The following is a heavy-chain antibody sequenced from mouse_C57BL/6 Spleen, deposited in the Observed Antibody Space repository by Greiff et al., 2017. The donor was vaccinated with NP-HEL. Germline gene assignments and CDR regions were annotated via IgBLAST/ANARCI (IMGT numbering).Heavy chain of an antibody. J-gene: IGHJ2*01. CDR2: IRLKSDNYAT. D-gene: IGHD2-4*01. Sequence: DVMLVESGGGLVQPGGSMKLSCVASGFTFSNYWMNWVRQSPEKGLEWVAQIRLKSDNYATHYAESVKGRFTISRDDSKSSVYLQMNNLRAEDTGIYYCTVLEITFDYWGQGTTLTVSS. CDR3: TVLEITFDY. V-gene: IGHV6-3*01. CDR1: GFTFSNYW.